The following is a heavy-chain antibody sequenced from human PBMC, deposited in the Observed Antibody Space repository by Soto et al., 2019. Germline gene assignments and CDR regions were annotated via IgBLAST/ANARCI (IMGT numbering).Heavy chain of an antibody. Sequence: SETLSLTCTVSGGSISSGGYYWSWIRQHPGKGLEWIGYIYYSGSTYYNPSLKSRVTISVDTSKNQFSLKLSSVTAADTAVYYCARVVIAAAGRNNWFDPWGQGTLVTVSS. CDR3: ARVVIAAAGRNNWFDP. V-gene: IGHV4-31*03. J-gene: IGHJ5*02. CDR1: GGSISSGGYY. CDR2: IYYSGST. D-gene: IGHD6-13*01.